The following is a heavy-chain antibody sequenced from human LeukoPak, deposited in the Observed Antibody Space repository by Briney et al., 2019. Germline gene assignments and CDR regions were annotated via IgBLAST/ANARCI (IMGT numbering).Heavy chain of an antibody. J-gene: IGHJ5*02. D-gene: IGHD6-6*01. CDR3: ASRPEYSSYNWFDP. V-gene: IGHV3-7*01. CDR2: IKQDGSEK. Sequence: PGGSLRLSCAASGFTFSSYWMSWVRQAPGKGLEWVANIKQDGSEKYYVDSVKGRFTISRDNAKNSLYLQMNSLRAEDTAVYYCASRPEYSSYNWFDPWGQGTLVTVSS. CDR1: GFTFSSYW.